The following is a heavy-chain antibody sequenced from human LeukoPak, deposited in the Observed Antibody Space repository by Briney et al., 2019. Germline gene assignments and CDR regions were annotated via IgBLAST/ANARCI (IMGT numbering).Heavy chain of an antibody. D-gene: IGHD3-3*01. Sequence: GGSLRLSCAASGFTFSSYWMHWVRQAPGKGLVWVSRINSDGSSTSYADSVKGRFTISRDNAKNTLYLQVNSLRAEDTAVYYCARDSFHDFWSGPANWFDPWGQGTLVTVSS. CDR1: GFTFSSYW. J-gene: IGHJ5*02. CDR3: ARDSFHDFWSGPANWFDP. V-gene: IGHV3-74*01. CDR2: INSDGSST.